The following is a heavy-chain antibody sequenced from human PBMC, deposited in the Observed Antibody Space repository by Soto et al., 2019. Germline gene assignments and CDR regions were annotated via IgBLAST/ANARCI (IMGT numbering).Heavy chain of an antibody. Sequence: SETLSLTCTVSGGSISSSSYYWGWIRQPPGKGLEWIGSIYYSGSTYYNPSLKSRVTISVDTSKNQFSLKLSSVTAADTAVYYCASSGWWFFDYCGQGTLVTVFS. D-gene: IGHD6-19*01. CDR2: IYYSGST. CDR3: ASSGWWFFDY. CDR1: GGSISSSSYY. V-gene: IGHV4-39*01. J-gene: IGHJ4*02.